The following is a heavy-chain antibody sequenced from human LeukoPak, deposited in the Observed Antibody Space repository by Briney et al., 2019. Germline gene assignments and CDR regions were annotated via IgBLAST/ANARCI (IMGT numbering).Heavy chain of an antibody. CDR3: VRELYSTSNWFDP. D-gene: IGHD3-3*01. CDR1: GLTFSNYW. J-gene: IGHJ5*02. V-gene: IGHV3-74*01. Sequence: GGSLRLSCAASGLTFSNYWMHWVRQVPGKGLVWVSRINSDGSSPRYADSVKGRFAISRDNGRNTVYLQMNSLRPEDTALYYCVRELYSTSNWFDPWGQGTLVTVSS. CDR2: INSDGSSP.